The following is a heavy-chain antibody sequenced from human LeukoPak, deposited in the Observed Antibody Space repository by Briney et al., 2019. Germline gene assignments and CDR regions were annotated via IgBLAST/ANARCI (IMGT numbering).Heavy chain of an antibody. D-gene: IGHD3-22*01. CDR2: INQDGSER. V-gene: IGHV3-7*01. CDR1: GFIFSGYW. J-gene: IGHJ4*02. Sequence: GGSLRLSCAASGFIFSGYWMTWVRQAPGKGLEWVANINQDGSERYYVDSVKGRFTISRDNAKNSLYLQMNSLRTEDTAVYFCARLPYYDSGGPFGYWGQGTLVTVSS. CDR3: ARLPYYDSGGPFGY.